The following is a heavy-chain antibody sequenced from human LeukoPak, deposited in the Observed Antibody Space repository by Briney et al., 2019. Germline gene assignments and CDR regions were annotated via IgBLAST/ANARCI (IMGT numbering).Heavy chain of an antibody. V-gene: IGHV4-39*01. D-gene: IGHD3-22*01. CDR1: GGSISSSSYY. CDR2: IYYSGST. CDR3: ARHDSSGYYYFDY. Sequence: SETLSLTCTVSGGSISSSSYYWGWIRQPPGKGLEWIGSIYYSGSTYYNPSLKSRVTVSVDTSKNQFSLKLSSVTAADTAVYYCARHDSSGYYYFDYWGQGTLVTVSS. J-gene: IGHJ4*02.